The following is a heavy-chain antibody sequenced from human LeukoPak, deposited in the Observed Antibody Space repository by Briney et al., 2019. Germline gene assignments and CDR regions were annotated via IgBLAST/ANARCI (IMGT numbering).Heavy chain of an antibody. CDR1: GGSFSGYY. V-gene: IGHV4-59*01. J-gene: IGHJ4*02. CDR2: IYYSGST. Sequence: PSETLSLTCAVYGGSFSGYYWSWIRQPPGKGLEWIGYIYYSGSTNYNPSLKSRVTISVDTSKNQFSLKLSSVTAADTAVYYCARGGGLYCSSTSCSIDYWGQGTLVTVSS. CDR3: ARGGGLYCSSTSCSIDY. D-gene: IGHD2-2*01.